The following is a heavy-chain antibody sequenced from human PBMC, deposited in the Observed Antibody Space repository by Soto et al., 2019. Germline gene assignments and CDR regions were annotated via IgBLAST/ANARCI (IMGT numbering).Heavy chain of an antibody. CDR3: AKVRLTDYLRYAPHL. J-gene: IGHJ3*01. Sequence: EVQLLESGGGLVQPGGSLRLACAASGFTFNNYAMNWVRQAPGRGLEWVSIISPNGDSTYYADSVKGRFTISRDNSQNTVFLQINSLRAEDTAIYFCAKVRLTDYLRYAPHLWGQGPLVTVSS. D-gene: IGHD2-8*01. V-gene: IGHV3-23*01. CDR2: ISPNGDST. CDR1: GFTFNNYA.